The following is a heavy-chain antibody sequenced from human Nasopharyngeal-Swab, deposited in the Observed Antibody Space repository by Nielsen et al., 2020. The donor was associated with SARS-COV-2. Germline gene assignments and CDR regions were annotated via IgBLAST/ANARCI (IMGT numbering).Heavy chain of an antibody. V-gene: IGHV3-23*01. D-gene: IGHD1-26*01. CDR2: ISGSGGST. J-gene: IGHJ4*02. CDR3: AKYEYLLVGATFDY. Sequence: GESLKISCAASGFTFSSYSMNWVRQAPGKGLEWVSAISGSGGSTYYADPVKGRFTISRDNSKNTLYLQMNSLRAEDTAVYYCAKYEYLLVGATFDYWGQGTLVTVSS. CDR1: GFTFSSYS.